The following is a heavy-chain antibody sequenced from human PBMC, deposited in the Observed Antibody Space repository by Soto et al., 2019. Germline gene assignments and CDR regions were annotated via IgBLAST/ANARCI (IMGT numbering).Heavy chain of an antibody. CDR2: IYSGGST. Sequence: PGGSLRLSCAASGFTVSSNYMSWVRQAPGKGLEWVSVIYSGGSTDYADSVKGRFTISRHNSKNTLYLQMNSLRAEDTAVYYCAREWGTYGDYGNYYYYMDVWGQGTTVTLSS. CDR1: GFTVSSNY. CDR3: AREWGTYGDYGNYYYYMDV. D-gene: IGHD4-17*01. J-gene: IGHJ6*03. V-gene: IGHV3-53*04.